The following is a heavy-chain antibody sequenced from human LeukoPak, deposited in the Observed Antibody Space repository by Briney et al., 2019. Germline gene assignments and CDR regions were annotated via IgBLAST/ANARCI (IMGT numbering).Heavy chain of an antibody. J-gene: IGHJ4*02. CDR1: GLTFSGSL. Sequence: GGSLRLSCAASGLTFSGSLMAWVRQAPGKGLEGVANMNQDGSEKNYVDSVKGRFTISRDNAKNSLYLQMNSLRAEDTAVYYCARDSGYDCFDYWGQGTLVTVAS. CDR2: MNQDGSEK. D-gene: IGHD5-12*01. V-gene: IGHV3-7*03. CDR3: ARDSGYDCFDY.